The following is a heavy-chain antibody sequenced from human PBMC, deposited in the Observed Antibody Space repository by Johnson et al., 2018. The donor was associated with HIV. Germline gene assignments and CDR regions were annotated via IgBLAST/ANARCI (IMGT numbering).Heavy chain of an antibody. D-gene: IGHD3-22*01. CDR1: GFTFNMYG. CDR2: IQFDGRNK. Sequence: QVQLVESGGGVVQPGRSLRLSCAASGFTFNMYGMHWVRQAPGKGLEWVAFIQFDGRNKYYGDSVKGRFTISRDNAKNTLYLQMNSLRVEETAVYYCAKDLYDDSSGYYYLTGGDGFDIWGQGTMVTVSS. CDR3: AKDLYDDSSGYYYLTGGDGFDI. J-gene: IGHJ3*02. V-gene: IGHV3-30*02.